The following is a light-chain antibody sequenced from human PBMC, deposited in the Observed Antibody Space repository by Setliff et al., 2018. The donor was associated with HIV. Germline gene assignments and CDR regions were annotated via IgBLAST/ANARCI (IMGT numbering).Light chain of an antibody. V-gene: IGKV3-15*01. CDR2: GAS. Sequence: EIVMTQSPATLSVSPGERATLSCRASQSVSNNLVWYQQKPGQAPRFLIYGASTRATGIPARFSGSGSGTEFTLTISSLQSEDFAVYYCQQYNDWPRTFGQGTKV. CDR1: QSVSNN. J-gene: IGKJ1*01. CDR3: QQYNDWPRT.